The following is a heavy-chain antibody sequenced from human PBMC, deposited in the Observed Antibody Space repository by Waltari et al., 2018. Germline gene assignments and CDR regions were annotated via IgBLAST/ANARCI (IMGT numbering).Heavy chain of an antibody. V-gene: IGHV1-24*01. Sequence: QVQLVQSGAEVKKPGASVKVSCKVSGYTLTELSMHWVRQAPGKGLEWMGGFVPEDGETIYEQKFKGRVTMAEDTSTDTAYMGLSSLRSEDTAVYYCATGEVRGVGEGYYFDYWGQGTLVTVSS. CDR3: ATGEVRGVGEGYYFDY. D-gene: IGHD3-10*01. CDR1: GYTLTELS. J-gene: IGHJ4*02. CDR2: FVPEDGET.